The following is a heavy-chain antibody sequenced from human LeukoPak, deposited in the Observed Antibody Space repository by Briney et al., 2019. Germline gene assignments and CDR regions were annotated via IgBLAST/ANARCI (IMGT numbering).Heavy chain of an antibody. CDR1: GFTFSSYG. Sequence: PGRSLRLSCAASGFTFSSYGMHWVRQAPGKGLEWVAVISYDGTNKYYADSVKGRFTISRDNSKNTLYLQMNSLRAEDTSVYYCAKDPGIWFGEPYFDYWGQGTLVTVSS. V-gene: IGHV3-30*18. CDR2: ISYDGTNK. D-gene: IGHD3-10*01. CDR3: AKDPGIWFGEPYFDY. J-gene: IGHJ4*02.